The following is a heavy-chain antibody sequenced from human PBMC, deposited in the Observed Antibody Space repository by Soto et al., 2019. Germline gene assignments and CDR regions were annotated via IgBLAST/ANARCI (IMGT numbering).Heavy chain of an antibody. V-gene: IGHV4-59*01. D-gene: IGHD3-10*01. CDR3: ARSYGSGENYYYGMDV. CDR1: GGSISSYY. CDR2: IYYSGST. J-gene: IGHJ6*02. Sequence: SETLSLTCTVPGGSISSYYWSWIRQPPGKGLEWIGYIYYSGSTNYNPSLKSRVTISVDTSKNQFSLKLSSVTAADTAVYYCARSYGSGENYYYGMDVWGQGTTDTVSS.